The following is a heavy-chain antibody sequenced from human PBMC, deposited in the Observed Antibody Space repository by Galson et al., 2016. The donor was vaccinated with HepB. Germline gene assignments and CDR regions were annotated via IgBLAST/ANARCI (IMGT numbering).Heavy chain of an antibody. CDR2: ISDIGANT. CDR1: GFIFNSHA. Sequence: SLRLSCAGSGFIFNSHAMSWVRQAPGKGLELVSAISDIGANTYHADFVRGRFTISRDNAKNSLYPQMNSLRAEDTAVYFCARAYQYTLDYWGQGTLVTVSS. J-gene: IGHJ4*02. D-gene: IGHD1-1*01. V-gene: IGHV3-23*01. CDR3: ARAYQYTLDY.